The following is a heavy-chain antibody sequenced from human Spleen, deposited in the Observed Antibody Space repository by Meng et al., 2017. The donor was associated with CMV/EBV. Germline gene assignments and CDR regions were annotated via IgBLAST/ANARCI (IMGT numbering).Heavy chain of an antibody. CDR2: ISGSGYMI. CDR1: GFTFSDYY. J-gene: IGHJ6*02. CDR3: ARDRGEWLGITYYYYGMDV. D-gene: IGHD6-19*01. V-gene: IGHV3-11*04. Sequence: GESLKISCAASGFTFSDYYMSWVRQAPGKGLEWIAYISGSGYMIYYADSMRGRLTISRDNAKKSLYLQMDSLGADDTGVYYCARDRGEWLGITYYYYGMDVWGQGTTVTVSS.